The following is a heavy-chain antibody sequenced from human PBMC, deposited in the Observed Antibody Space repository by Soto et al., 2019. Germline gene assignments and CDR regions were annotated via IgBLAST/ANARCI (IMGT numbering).Heavy chain of an antibody. D-gene: IGHD6-19*01. CDR2: VYYTGST. CDR1: GGSIGGSY. Sequence: SETLSLTCSVSGGSIGGSYWSWIRQSPGKGLEWLGYVYYTGSTNYSPSLRSRVSISVDTSKNEFSLRLSSVTAADTAVYFCARSVAVPGAHIDYWGQGTQVTVSS. J-gene: IGHJ4*02. CDR3: ARSVAVPGAHIDY. V-gene: IGHV4-59*01.